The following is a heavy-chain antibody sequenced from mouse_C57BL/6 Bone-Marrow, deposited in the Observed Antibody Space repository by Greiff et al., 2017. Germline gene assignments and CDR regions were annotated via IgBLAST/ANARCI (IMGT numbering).Heavy chain of an antibody. Sequence: EVKLVESGGGLVKPGGSLKLSCAASGFTFSSYAMSWVRQTPEKRLEWVATISDGGSYTYYPDNVKGRFTISRDNAKNNLYLQMSHLKSEDTAMYYCARDRNYYGPHWYFDVWGTGTTVTVSS. D-gene: IGHD1-2*01. CDR3: ARDRNYYGPHWYFDV. J-gene: IGHJ1*03. V-gene: IGHV5-4*01. CDR2: ISDGGSYT. CDR1: GFTFSSYA.